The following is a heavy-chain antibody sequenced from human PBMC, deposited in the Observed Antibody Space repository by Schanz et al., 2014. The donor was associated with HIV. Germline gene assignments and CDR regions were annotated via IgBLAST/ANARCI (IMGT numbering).Heavy chain of an antibody. V-gene: IGHV3-23*01. CDR3: AKPEYDSRGNSQSHFDS. J-gene: IGHJ4*02. CDR1: GFAFNNYA. CDR2: ISESGGRT. D-gene: IGHD3-22*01. Sequence: EVQLLESGGGFVQPGGSLRLSCAASGFAFNNYAMTWVRQAPGKGLEWVSSISESGGRTYYADSVKGRFTMSRDNSKNTLYLQMNRLRAEDTAVYYCAKPEYDSRGNSQSHFDSWGQGTLVTVSS.